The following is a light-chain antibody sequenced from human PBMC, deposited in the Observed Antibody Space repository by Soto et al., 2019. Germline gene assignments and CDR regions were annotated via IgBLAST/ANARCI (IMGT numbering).Light chain of an antibody. Sequence: QSALTQPASVSGSPGQSITISCTGTRRDFGGYNYVSWYQQHPGKAPKLMIYDVSNRPSGVSNRFSGSKSGNTASLTISGLQAEDEADYYCSSYTSSSTDVFGTGTKVTVL. V-gene: IGLV2-14*01. J-gene: IGLJ1*01. CDR1: RRDFGGYNY. CDR3: SSYTSSSTDV. CDR2: DVS.